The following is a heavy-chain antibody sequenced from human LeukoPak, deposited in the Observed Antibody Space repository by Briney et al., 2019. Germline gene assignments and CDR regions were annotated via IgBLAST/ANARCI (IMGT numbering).Heavy chain of an antibody. CDR2: INCNGDMT. CDR3: ARERLIDSNYYSMDV. J-gene: IGHJ6*03. Sequence: GGSLRLSCAASGFTFDDFGMSWVRQAPGKGLQWVSSINCNGDMTGYADSVKGRFTISRDNAKNSRYLQMSSLRAEDTALYYCARERLIDSNYYSMDVWGKGTPVTVSS. CDR1: GFTFDDFG. V-gene: IGHV3-20*04. D-gene: IGHD2-15*01.